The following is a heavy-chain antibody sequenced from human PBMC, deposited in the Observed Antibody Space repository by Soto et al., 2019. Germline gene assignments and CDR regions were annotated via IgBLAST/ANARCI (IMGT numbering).Heavy chain of an antibody. CDR2: IIPILGIA. CDR1: GGTFSNYT. J-gene: IGHJ6*03. V-gene: IGHV1-69*02. CDR3: VGGCRSYYYMVV. Sequence: QVQLVQSGAEVKKPGSSVKVSCKASGGTFSNYTINWVRQAPGQGLEWMGRIIPILGIANYAQKFQGRVTITADKSTSTAYMELSSLRSEDTAVYYCVGGCRSYYYMVVWGKGTTVTVSS. D-gene: IGHD3-16*01.